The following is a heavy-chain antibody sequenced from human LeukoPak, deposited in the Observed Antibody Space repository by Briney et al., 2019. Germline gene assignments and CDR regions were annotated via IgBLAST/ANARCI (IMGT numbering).Heavy chain of an antibody. V-gene: IGHV3-21*01. Sequence: GGSLRLSCAASGFTFSSYSMNWVRQAPGKGLEWVSSISSSSSYIYYADSVKGRFTISRDNAKNSLYLQMKSLRVEDTAVYYCARVGSFYYDDSGYYRAPGESSHFDYWGQGTLVTVSS. J-gene: IGHJ4*02. CDR2: ISSSSSYI. CDR3: ARVGSFYYDDSGYYRAPGESSHFDY. CDR1: GFTFSSYS. D-gene: IGHD3-22*01.